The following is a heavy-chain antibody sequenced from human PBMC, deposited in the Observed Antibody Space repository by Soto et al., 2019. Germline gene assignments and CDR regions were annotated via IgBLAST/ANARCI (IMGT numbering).Heavy chain of an antibody. Sequence: GGSLRLSCAASGFTFSSYAMSWVRQAPGKGLEWVSAISGSGGSTYYADSVKGRFTISRDNSKNTLYLQMNSLRTEDTAVYYCAKLPSVRYFDASDYWGQGTLVTVSS. CDR2: ISGSGGST. V-gene: IGHV3-23*01. CDR3: AKLPSVRYFDASDY. J-gene: IGHJ4*02. CDR1: GFTFSSYA. D-gene: IGHD3-9*01.